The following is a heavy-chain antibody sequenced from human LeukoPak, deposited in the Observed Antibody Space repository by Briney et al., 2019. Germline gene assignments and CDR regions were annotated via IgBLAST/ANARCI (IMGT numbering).Heavy chain of an antibody. CDR3: AHRKNYYDSSVFDN. CDR1: GFSLNTRGVG. J-gene: IGHJ4*02. Sequence: SGPTLVNPTQTLTLTCTFSGFSLNTRGVGVGWIRQPPGRALEWLALIYWDDDRRYSPSLKSRLTITKDTSKNQVVLTMTNMDPEDTATYFCAHRKNYYDSSVFDNWGQGTLVTVSS. V-gene: IGHV2-5*02. CDR2: IYWDDDR. D-gene: IGHD3-22*01.